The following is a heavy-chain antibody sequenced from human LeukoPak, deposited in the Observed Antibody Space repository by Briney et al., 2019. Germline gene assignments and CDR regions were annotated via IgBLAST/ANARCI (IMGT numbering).Heavy chain of an antibody. CDR2: KKQDQSER. CDR1: GFTFSCNR. J-gene: IGHJ4*02. D-gene: IGHD4-17*01. CDR3: ARVSPNTVTTLQYFDY. Sequence: GGALRHACATPGFTFSCNRMSSDPQATGKGLERVANKKQDQSERYYVESVKGRFTSSRDKAKISLYLQINSLRAEDTAVCYCARVSPNTVTTLQYFDYWGQGTLVSVSS. V-gene: IGHV3-7*01.